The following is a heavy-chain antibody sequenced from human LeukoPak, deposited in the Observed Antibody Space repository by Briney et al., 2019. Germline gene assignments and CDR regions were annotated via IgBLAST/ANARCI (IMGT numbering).Heavy chain of an antibody. D-gene: IGHD6-13*01. V-gene: IGHV4-30-4*01. CDR2: IYYSGST. Sequence: PSETLSLTCTVSGGSISSGDYYWSWIRQPPGKGLEWIGYIYYSGSTYYNPSLKSRVTISVDTSKNQFSLKLSSVTAADTAVYYCARAAIEAAGSGDYWGQGTLVTVSS. CDR1: GGSISSGDYY. CDR3: ARAAIEAAGSGDY. J-gene: IGHJ4*02.